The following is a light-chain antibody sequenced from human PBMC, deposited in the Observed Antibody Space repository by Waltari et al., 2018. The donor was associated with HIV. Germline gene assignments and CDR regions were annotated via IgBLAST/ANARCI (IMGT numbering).Light chain of an antibody. CDR1: SGSVPTTHY. V-gene: IGLV8-61*01. Sequence: QAVVTQEPSFSVPPGETVTLTCGLNSGSVPTTHYSRWYHQTPAPSPPPLISNTYTRASGVPDRDSGSMLGNRAALTITGAQADDESDYYCLLYMGSGVWVFGGGTKLTVL. CDR2: NTY. J-gene: IGLJ3*02. CDR3: LLYMGSGVWV.